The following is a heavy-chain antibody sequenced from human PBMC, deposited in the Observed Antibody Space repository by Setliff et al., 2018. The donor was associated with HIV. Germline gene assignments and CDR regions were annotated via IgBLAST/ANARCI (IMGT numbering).Heavy chain of an antibody. J-gene: IGHJ1*01. CDR1: GFTFSSYG. CDR2: MRYDGSNK. D-gene: IGHD6-13*01. Sequence: GGSLRLSCAASGFTFSSYGLHWVRQAPGKGLEWVAFMRYDGSNKNYADSVKGRFTISRDNSKNTLFLQMNSLRTDDTAVYYCANSASRAAAAAEYFHHWGQGTLVTVS. V-gene: IGHV3-30*02. CDR3: ANSASRAAAAAEYFHH.